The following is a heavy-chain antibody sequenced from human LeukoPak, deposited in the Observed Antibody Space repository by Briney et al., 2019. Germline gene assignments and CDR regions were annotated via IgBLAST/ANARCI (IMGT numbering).Heavy chain of an antibody. J-gene: IGHJ6*02. CDR3: ARVWVDFWSGPELPESLLYYYGMDV. CDR1: GFTVDSNN. V-gene: IGHV3-30-3*01. Sequence: GGSLRLSCAASGFTVDSNNLNWVRQAPGKGLEWVAVISYDESNKYYADSVKGRFTISRDNSKNTLYLQMNSLRAEDTAVYYCARVWVDFWSGPELPESLLYYYGMDVWGQGTTVTVSS. D-gene: IGHD3-3*01. CDR2: ISYDESNK.